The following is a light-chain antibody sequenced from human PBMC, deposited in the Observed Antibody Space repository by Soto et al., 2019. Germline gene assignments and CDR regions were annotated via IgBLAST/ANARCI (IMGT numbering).Light chain of an antibody. CDR3: MQALHTTCT. J-gene: IGKJ3*01. CDR1: QSLPFSNGYNF. CDR2: LXS. V-gene: IGKV2-28*01. Sequence: VALTQSPLSLPVTAGEPASVAXRSSQSLPFSNGYNFLHWXLQKRGXSPKXXXSLXSNRACGGPDRISGSGSGTAFTRKISRVEAQQGVFEYCMQALHTTCTFGPGTKVDIK.